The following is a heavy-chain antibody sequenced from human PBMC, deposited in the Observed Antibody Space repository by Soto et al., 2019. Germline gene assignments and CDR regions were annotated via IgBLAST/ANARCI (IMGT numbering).Heavy chain of an antibody. CDR3: ARTHPNCGGDCHLWPLDY. J-gene: IGHJ4*02. Sequence: GASVKVSCKASGGTFSSYAISWVRQAPGQGLEWMGGIIPIFGTANYAQKFQGRVTITADESTSTAYMELSSLRSEDTAVYYCARTHPNCGGDCHLWPLDYWGQGTLVTVSS. V-gene: IGHV1-69*13. CDR1: GGTFSSYA. D-gene: IGHD2-21*02. CDR2: IIPIFGTA.